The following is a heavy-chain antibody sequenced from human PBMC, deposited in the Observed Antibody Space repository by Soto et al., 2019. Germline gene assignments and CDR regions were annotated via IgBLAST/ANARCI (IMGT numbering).Heavy chain of an antibody. CDR3: ARNYRGGYSYGTYYYYGMDV. CDR2: IYYSGST. V-gene: IGHV4-59*01. D-gene: IGHD5-18*01. J-gene: IGHJ6*02. CDR1: GGSISSYY. Sequence: PSETLSLTCTVSGGSISSYYWSWIRQPPGKGLEWIGYIYYSGSTNYNPSLKSRVTISVDTSKNQFSLKLSSVTAADTAVYYCARNYRGGYSYGTYYYYGMDVWGQGTTVTVSS.